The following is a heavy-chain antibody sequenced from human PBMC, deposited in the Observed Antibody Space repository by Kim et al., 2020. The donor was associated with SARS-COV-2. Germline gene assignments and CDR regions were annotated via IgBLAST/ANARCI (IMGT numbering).Heavy chain of an antibody. J-gene: IGHJ6*02. CDR1: GYTFTSYY. D-gene: IGHD3-10*01. Sequence: ASVKVSCKASGYTFTSYYMHWVRQAPGQGLEWMGIINPSGGSTSYAQKFQGRVTMTRDTSTSTVYMELSSLRSEDTAVYYCAGVMGSGSGDYGMDVWGQGTTVTVSS. CDR2: INPSGGST. V-gene: IGHV1-46*01. CDR3: AGVMGSGSGDYGMDV.